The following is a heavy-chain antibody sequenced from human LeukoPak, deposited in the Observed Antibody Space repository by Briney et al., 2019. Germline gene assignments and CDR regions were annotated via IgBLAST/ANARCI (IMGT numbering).Heavy chain of an antibody. CDR1: GFTFSSYG. V-gene: IGHV3-33*06. CDR2: IWYDGSNK. J-gene: IGHJ4*02. CDR3: AKNGVYCSGTTCYIDY. D-gene: IGHD2-2*02. Sequence: GGSLRLSCAASGFTFSSYGMHWVRQAPGKGLEWVAVIWYDGSNKYYADSVKGRFTIPRDNSKNTLYLQVNSLRAEDTAVYYCAKNGVYCSGTTCYIDYWGQGTLVTVSS.